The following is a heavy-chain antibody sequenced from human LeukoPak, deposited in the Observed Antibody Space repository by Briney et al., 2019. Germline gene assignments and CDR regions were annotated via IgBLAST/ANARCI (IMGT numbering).Heavy chain of an antibody. CDR1: GFTFSSYA. J-gene: IGHJ4*02. CDR3: AKVGAYQLLFEPNPWGFDY. CDR2: ISGSGGST. D-gene: IGHD2-2*01. V-gene: IGHV3-23*01. Sequence: GGSLRLSCAASGFTFSSYAMSWVRQAPGKGLEWVSAISGSGGSTYYADSVKGRFTISRDNSKNTLYLQMNSLRAVDTAVYYWAKVGAYQLLFEPNPWGFDYGGQGTLVTVS.